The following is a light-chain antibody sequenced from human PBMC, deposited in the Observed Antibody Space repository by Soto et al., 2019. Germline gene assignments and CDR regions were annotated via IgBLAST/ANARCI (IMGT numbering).Light chain of an antibody. CDR2: AAT. CDR3: QQSYRPPPT. J-gene: IGKJ1*01. V-gene: IGKV1-39*01. CDR1: QTTNNY. Sequence: DIQMTQSPSSLSASVGDRVIITCRASQTTNNYLNWYQLKPGKAPKLLIYAATSLQSGVPARFSGSGSGTYFTLTISSLQPDDFATYYCQQSYRPPPTFGQGTKVEIK.